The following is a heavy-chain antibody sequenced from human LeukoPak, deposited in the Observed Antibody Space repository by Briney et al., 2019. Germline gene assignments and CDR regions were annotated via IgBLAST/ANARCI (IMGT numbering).Heavy chain of an antibody. CDR2: IKSDGSTT. D-gene: IGHD2-15*01. V-gene: IGHV3-74*01. Sequence: PGGSLRLSCAPSGFTSSTYWIHWVRQAPGNGLVWVSRIKSDGSTTNYADSVKGRFTISRDNAENTLYLQMNSLRVEDTAVYYCTRRVSTTRWFDPWGQGTLVTVSS. CDR3: TRRVSTTRWFDP. CDR1: GFTSSTYW. J-gene: IGHJ5*02.